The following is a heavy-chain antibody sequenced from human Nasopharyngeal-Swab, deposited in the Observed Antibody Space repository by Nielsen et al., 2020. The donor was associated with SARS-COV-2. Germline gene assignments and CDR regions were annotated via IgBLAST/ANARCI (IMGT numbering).Heavy chain of an antibody. D-gene: IGHD5-18*01. CDR1: GFTFSSYG. V-gene: IGHV3-33*01. CDR2: IWYDGSNK. CDR3: ARDAHSYGFDY. J-gene: IGHJ4*02. Sequence: GESLKISCAASGFTFSSYGMHWVRQAPGKGLEWVAVIWYDGSNKYYADSVKGRFTISRDNSKNTLYLQMNSLRAEDPAVYYCARDAHSYGFDYWGQGTLVTVSS.